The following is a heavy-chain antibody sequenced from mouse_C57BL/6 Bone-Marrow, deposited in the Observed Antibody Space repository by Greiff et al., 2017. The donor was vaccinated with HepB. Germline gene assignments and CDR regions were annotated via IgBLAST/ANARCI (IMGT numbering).Heavy chain of an antibody. Sequence: DVQLQESGAELVRPGASVKLSCTASGFNIKDDYMHWVKQRPEQGLEWIGWIDPENGDTEYASKFQGKATITADTSSNTAYLQLSSLTSEDTAVYYCTTITTVVAKVVYFDYWGQGTTLTVSS. CDR1: GFNIKDDY. CDR3: TTITTVVAKVVYFDY. V-gene: IGHV14-4*01. J-gene: IGHJ2*01. CDR2: IDPENGDT. D-gene: IGHD1-1*01.